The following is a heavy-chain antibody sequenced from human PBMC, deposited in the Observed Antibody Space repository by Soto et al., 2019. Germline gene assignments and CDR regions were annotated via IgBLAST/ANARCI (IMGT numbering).Heavy chain of an antibody. J-gene: IGHJ5*02. CDR3: ARVGGINWFDP. Sequence: PSETLSLTCIVSGGSISSYYWSWIRQPPGKGLEWIGYIYYESTNYNPSLKSRVIISVDTSRNQFSLRLSSVTAADTAVYYCARVGGINWFDPWGQGTLVTVSS. CDR1: GGSISSYY. CDR2: IYYEST. V-gene: IGHV4-59*01. D-gene: IGHD3-16*01.